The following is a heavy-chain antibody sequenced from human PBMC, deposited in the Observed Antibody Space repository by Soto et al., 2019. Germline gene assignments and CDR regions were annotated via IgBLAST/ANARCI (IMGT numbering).Heavy chain of an antibody. J-gene: IGHJ4*01. V-gene: IGHV3-15*07. Sequence: PGGSLRLSCVASGFPFSNAWINWVRQVPGKGLEWVGRVKSKTDGGSSDYAAAVKGRFAVSRDDSRNIVYLQMNSLKIEYTGVYYCTTDSRTSLPEIRFDYWGHGTQVTVSS. CDR2: VKSKTDGGSS. CDR1: GFPFSNAW. CDR3: TTDSRTSLPEIRFDY. D-gene: IGHD2-8*01.